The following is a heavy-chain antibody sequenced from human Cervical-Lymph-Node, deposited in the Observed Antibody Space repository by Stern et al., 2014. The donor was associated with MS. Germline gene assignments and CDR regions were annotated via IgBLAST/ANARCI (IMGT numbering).Heavy chain of an antibody. CDR2: ITPSIDAT. D-gene: IGHD2-21*01. J-gene: IGHJ4*02. CDR3: ARGDSEAPIYYFDY. V-gene: IGHV1-69*01. Sequence: VKLVQSGAEVKKPGSSVKVSCKTSGGTFSNYAISWGRQDPGQGLEWMGGITPSIDATNYAQKFQGRITITADESTRTAYMELSSLRSDDTAMYYCARGDSEAPIYYFDYWGQGTLVTVSS. CDR1: GGTFSNYA.